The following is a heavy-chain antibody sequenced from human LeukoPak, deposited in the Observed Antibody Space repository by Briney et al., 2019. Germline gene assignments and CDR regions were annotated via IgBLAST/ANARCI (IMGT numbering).Heavy chain of an antibody. CDR1: GFTFSSYA. V-gene: IGHV3-30-3*01. Sequence: TGGSLRLSCAAFGFTFSSYAMHWVRQAPGKGLEWVAVISYDGSNKYYADSVKGRFTISRDNSKNTLYLQMNSLRAEDTAVYYCNAAGTFDYWGQGTLVTVSS. CDR3: NAAGTFDY. J-gene: IGHJ4*02. D-gene: IGHD6-13*01. CDR2: ISYDGSNK.